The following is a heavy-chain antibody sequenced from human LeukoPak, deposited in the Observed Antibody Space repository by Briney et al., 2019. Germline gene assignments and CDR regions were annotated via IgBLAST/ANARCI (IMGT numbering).Heavy chain of an antibody. J-gene: IGHJ2*01. CDR2: INHSGST. V-gene: IGHV4-34*01. CDR3: ATTPRGGARGYFDL. Sequence: SETLSLTYAVYGGSFSGYYWSWIRQPPGKGLEWIGEINHSGSTNYNPSLKSRVTISVDTSKNQFSLKLSSVTAADTAVYYCATTPRGGARGYFDLWGRGTLVTVSS. CDR1: GGSFSGYY.